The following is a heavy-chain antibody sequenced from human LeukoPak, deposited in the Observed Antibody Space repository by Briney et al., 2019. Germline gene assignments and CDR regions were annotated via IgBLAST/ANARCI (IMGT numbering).Heavy chain of an antibody. CDR2: INHSGST. D-gene: IGHD3-22*01. J-gene: IGHJ4*02. CDR3: ARESDGIYYDSSGYYFDY. Sequence: SETLSLTCVVYGGSFSGYYWSWIRQPPGKGLEWIGEINHSGSTNYNPSLKSRVTISVDTSKNQFSLKLSSVTAADTAVYYCARESDGIYYDSSGYYFDYWGQGTLVTVSS. CDR1: GGSFSGYY. V-gene: IGHV4-34*01.